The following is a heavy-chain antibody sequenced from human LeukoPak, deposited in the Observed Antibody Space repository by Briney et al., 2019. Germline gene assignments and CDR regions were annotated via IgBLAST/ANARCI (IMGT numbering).Heavy chain of an antibody. CDR1: GGSISSGGYY. J-gene: IGHJ4*02. CDR2: IYYSGST. CDR3: ASNDLEWLEGDY. V-gene: IGHV4-31*03. D-gene: IGHD3-3*01. Sequence: SETLSLTCTVSGGSISSGGYYWSWIRQHPGKGLEWIGYIYYSGSTYYNPSLKSRVTISVDTSKNQFSLKLSSVTAADTAVYYCASNDLEWLEGDYWGQGTLVTVSS.